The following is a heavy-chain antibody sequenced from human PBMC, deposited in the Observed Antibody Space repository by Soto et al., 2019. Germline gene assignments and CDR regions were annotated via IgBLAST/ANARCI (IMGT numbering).Heavy chain of an antibody. V-gene: IGHV1-18*04. CDR2: ISAYNGNT. Sequence: ASVKVSCKASGYTFTSYGISWERQAPGQGLEWMGWISAYNGNTNYAQKLQGRVTMTTDTSTSTAYMELRSLRSDDTAVYYCARSLTTSGCNSVVDYFYYFGMDVWGQGTTVTVSS. J-gene: IGHJ6*02. D-gene: IGHD4-4*01. CDR3: ARSLTTSGCNSVVDYFYYFGMDV. CDR1: GYTFTSYG.